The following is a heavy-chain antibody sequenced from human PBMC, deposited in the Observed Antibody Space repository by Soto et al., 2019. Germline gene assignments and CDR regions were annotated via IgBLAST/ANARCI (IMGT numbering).Heavy chain of an antibody. CDR2: IIPIFGTA. D-gene: IGHD3-22*01. Sequence: QVQLVQSGAEVKKPGSSVKVSGRVSEATFAGIPFGWWERAPGQGLGGLGGIIPIFGTANYAQRFQGRVTITADESTSTAYMELSSLRSEDTAMCYCARVSYDSSGYYHWFDPWGQGTLVTVSS. CDR1: EATFAGIP. V-gene: IGHV1-69*01. CDR3: ARVSYDSSGYYHWFDP. J-gene: IGHJ5*02.